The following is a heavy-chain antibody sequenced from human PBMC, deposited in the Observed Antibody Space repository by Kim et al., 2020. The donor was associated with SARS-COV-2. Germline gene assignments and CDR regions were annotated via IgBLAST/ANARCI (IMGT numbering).Heavy chain of an antibody. Sequence: SVKVSCKASGGTFSSYAISWVRQAPGQGLEWMGRIIPILGIENYAQKFQGRVTITADKYTSTAYMELSSLRSEDTAVYYCASQITMVRGVITNYGMDVW. J-gene: IGHJ6*01. V-gene: IGHV1-69*04. CDR1: GGTFSSYA. CDR3: ASQITMVRGVITNYGMDV. D-gene: IGHD3-10*01. CDR2: IIPILGIE.